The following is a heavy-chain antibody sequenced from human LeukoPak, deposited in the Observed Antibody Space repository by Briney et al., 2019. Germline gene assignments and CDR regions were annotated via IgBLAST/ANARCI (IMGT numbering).Heavy chain of an antibody. J-gene: IGHJ4*02. CDR2: ISTYNGNT. V-gene: IGHV1-18*01. CDR1: GYTFTSYG. CDR3: ARDWDRIQLWPEAFDY. Sequence: ASVKVSCKASGYTFTSYGINWVRQAPGQGLEWMGWISTYNGNTNYAQKLQGRVTMTTDTSTSTAYMELRSLRSDDTAVYYCARDWDRIQLWPEAFDYWGQGTLVTVSS. D-gene: IGHD5-18*01.